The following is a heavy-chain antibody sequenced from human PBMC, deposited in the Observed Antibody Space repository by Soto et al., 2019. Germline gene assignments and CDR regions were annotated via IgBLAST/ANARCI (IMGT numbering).Heavy chain of an antibody. J-gene: IGHJ4*02. V-gene: IGHV1-46*01. CDR3: ARGGHVVVVTAALDY. CDR2: VNPSGGHT. Sequence: QGQLMQSGAEVKKPGASVKVSCKASGDTFTDYYIHWVRQAPGQGLEWMGTVNPSGGHTTYAQHFLGRVTMTRDTSTSTLYMVLTSLTSDDTAIYYCARGGHVVVVTAALDYWGQGTLVTVSS. D-gene: IGHD2-21*02. CDR1: GDTFTDYY.